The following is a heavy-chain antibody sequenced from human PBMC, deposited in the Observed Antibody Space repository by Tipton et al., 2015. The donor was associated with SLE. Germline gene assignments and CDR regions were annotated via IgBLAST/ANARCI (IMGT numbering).Heavy chain of an antibody. CDR2: IYYSGST. CDR3: ARDRRDIVVEDWFDP. Sequence: LRLSCTVSGGSISSGGYYWSWIRQPPGKGLEWIGYIYYSGSTNYNPSLKSRVTISVDTSKNQFSLKLSSVTAADTAVYYCARDRRDIVVEDWFDPWGQGTLVTVSS. D-gene: IGHD2-2*01. J-gene: IGHJ5*02. CDR1: GGSISSGGYY. V-gene: IGHV4-61*08.